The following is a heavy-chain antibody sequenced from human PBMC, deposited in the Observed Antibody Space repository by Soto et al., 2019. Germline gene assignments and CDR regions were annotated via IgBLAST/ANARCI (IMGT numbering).Heavy chain of an antibody. D-gene: IGHD2-15*01. CDR3: ASSGYCSGGSCSYPQYYYYGMDV. CDR1: GGTFSSYA. CDR2: IIPIFGTA. J-gene: IGHJ6*02. Sequence: QVQLVQSGAEMKKPGSSVKVSCKASGGTFSSYAISWVRQAPGQGLEWMGGIIPIFGTADYAQKFQGRATITADESTGTAYMELSSLRSVDTAVYYCASSGYCSGGSCSYPQYYYYGMDVWGQGTTVTVSS. V-gene: IGHV1-69*12.